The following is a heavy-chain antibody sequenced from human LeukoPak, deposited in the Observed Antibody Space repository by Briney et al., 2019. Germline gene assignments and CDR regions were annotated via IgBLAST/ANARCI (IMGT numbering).Heavy chain of an antibody. J-gene: IGHJ4*02. D-gene: IGHD5-24*01. CDR2: LSGSGDTT. V-gene: IGHV3-23*01. Sequence: GGSLRLSCAASGLTFRSYAMTWVRQAPGKGLEWVSTLSGSGDTTYFADSVKGRFTISRDNSKNRLYLQMNSLRDEDTAVYYCAKDRGYNYPFRYFDYWGQGTLITVSS. CDR1: GLTFRSYA. CDR3: AKDRGYNYPFRYFDY.